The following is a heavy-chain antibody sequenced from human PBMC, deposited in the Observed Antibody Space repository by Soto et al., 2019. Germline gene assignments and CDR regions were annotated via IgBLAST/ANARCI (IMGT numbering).Heavy chain of an antibody. CDR2: IYYSGST. V-gene: IGHV4-30-4*01. J-gene: IGHJ5*02. CDR3: AREGDRGYCSSTSCYTGNWFDP. CDR1: GGSISSGAYY. D-gene: IGHD2-2*02. Sequence: QVQLQESGPGLVKPSQTLSLTCTVSGGSISSGAYYWSWLRQPPGKGLEWIGYIYYSGSTYYNPSLKSLVTISVDTSKNQVSLKLSSVTAADTAVYYCAREGDRGYCSSTSCYTGNWFDPWGQGTLVTVSS.